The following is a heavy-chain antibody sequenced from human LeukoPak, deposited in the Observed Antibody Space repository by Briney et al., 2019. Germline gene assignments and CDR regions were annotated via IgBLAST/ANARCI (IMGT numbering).Heavy chain of an antibody. Sequence: PSETLSLTCAVYGGSFSGYYWSWIRQPPGKGLEWIGEINHSGSTNYNPSLKSRVTISVDTSKNQFSLKLSSVTTADTAVYYSARARITMVRGVTDDYWGQGTLVTVSS. J-gene: IGHJ4*02. V-gene: IGHV4-34*01. CDR3: ARARITMVRGVTDDY. D-gene: IGHD3-10*01. CDR2: INHSGST. CDR1: GGSFSGYY.